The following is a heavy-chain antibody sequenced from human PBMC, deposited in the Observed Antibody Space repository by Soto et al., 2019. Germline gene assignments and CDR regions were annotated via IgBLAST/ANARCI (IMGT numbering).Heavy chain of an antibody. D-gene: IGHD2-21*02. CDR3: ARAWVVVTAPDY. CDR1: GYTFTSYA. CDR2: INAGNGNT. Sequence: QVQLVQSGAEEKKPGASVKVSFKASGYTFTSYAMHWVRQAPGQRLERMGWINAGNGNTKYSQKFQGRVTITRDTSASTADMELSSLRSEDTAVYYCARAWVVVTAPDYWGQGTLVTVSS. V-gene: IGHV1-3*05. J-gene: IGHJ4*02.